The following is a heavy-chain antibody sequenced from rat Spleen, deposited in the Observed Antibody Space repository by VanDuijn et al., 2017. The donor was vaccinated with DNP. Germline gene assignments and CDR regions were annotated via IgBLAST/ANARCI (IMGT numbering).Heavy chain of an antibody. V-gene: IGHV2S12*01. Sequence: QVQLKESGPGLVQPSQILSLTCTVSGFSLTSNGVIWVRQPPGKGLEWIAAISSGGTTYYHSTLKSRLSISRDTSKSQVFLKMNSLETEDTAIYFCTRDMTYWGQGVMVTVSS. J-gene: IGHJ2*01. CDR2: ISSGGTT. CDR1: GFSLTSNG. CDR3: TRDMTY. D-gene: IGHD1-7*01.